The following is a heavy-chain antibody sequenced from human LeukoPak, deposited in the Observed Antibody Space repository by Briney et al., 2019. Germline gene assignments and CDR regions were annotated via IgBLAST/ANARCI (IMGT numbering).Heavy chain of an antibody. CDR2: IYYSGST. CDR1: GGSISSYY. J-gene: IGHJ6*03. Sequence: SETLSLTCTVSGGSISSYYWSWIRQPPGKGLEWIGYIYYSGSTNYNPSLKSRVTISVDTSKNQFSLKLSSVTAADTAVYYCARGANFWSGYPPYYYMDVWGKGTTVTVSS. V-gene: IGHV4-59*01. D-gene: IGHD3-3*01. CDR3: ARGANFWSGYPPYYYMDV.